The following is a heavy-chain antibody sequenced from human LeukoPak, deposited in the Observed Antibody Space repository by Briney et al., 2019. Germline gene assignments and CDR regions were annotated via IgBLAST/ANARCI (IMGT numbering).Heavy chain of an antibody. CDR2: ISTDGKST. D-gene: IGHD2-15*01. V-gene: IGHV3-74*01. CDR1: GFTFSNYW. CDR3: AKQLGYCSDGSCYFPY. J-gene: IGHJ4*02. Sequence: GGSLRLSCVASGFTFSNYWMLWVRQAPGKGLMWVSLISTDGKSTRYAESVKGRFTISRDNSKSTLCLQMNSLRAEDTAVYYCAKQLGYCSDGSCYFPYWGQGTLVTVSS.